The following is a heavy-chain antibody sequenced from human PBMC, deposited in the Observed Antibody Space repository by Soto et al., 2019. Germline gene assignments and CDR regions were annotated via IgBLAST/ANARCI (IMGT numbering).Heavy chain of an antibody. Sequence: QVQLVQSGAEVKKTGSSVKVSCKTSGGTFSSFGISWVRQAPGQGLEWMGGIIPFFGTAEYTQKLEDRITMTADESTNTGYMDLRSLTSEDTAIYYCARTAQIDAGDKSYYDSWGQGALVTVSS. CDR3: ARTAQIDAGDKSYYDS. J-gene: IGHJ4*02. D-gene: IGHD2-21*01. CDR1: GGTFSSFG. CDR2: IIPFFGTA. V-gene: IGHV1-69*01.